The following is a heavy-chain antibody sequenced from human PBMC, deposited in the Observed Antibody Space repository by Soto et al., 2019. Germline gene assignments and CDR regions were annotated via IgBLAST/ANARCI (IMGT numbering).Heavy chain of an antibody. CDR2: ISGSGGST. J-gene: IGHJ4*02. D-gene: IGHD4-4*01. V-gene: IGHV3-23*01. CDR1: GFTFSSYA. CDR3: AKIFSNYVSYFDY. Sequence: GGSLRLSCAASGFTFSSYAMGWVRQEPGKGLEWVSAISGSGGSTYYADSVKGRFTISRDNSKNTLYLQMNSLRAEDTAVYYCAKIFSNYVSYFDYWGQGTLVTVSS.